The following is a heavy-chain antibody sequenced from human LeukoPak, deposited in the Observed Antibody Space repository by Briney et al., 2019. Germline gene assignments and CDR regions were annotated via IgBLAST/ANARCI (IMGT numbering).Heavy chain of an antibody. CDR1: GGSISSYY. D-gene: IGHD1-26*01. J-gene: IGHJ4*02. Sequence: SETLSLTCTVSGGSISSYYWSWIRQPPGKGLEWIGYIYYSGSTNYNPSLKSRVTISVDTSKNQFSLKLSSVTAADTAVYYRARLRSGSYSSLDYWGQGTLVTVSS. CDR3: ARLRSGSYSSLDY. CDR2: IYYSGST. V-gene: IGHV4-59*08.